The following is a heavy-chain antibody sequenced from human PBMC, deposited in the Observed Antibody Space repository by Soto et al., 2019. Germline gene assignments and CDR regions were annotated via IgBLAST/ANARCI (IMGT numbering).Heavy chain of an antibody. V-gene: IGHV3-23*01. CDR3: ARADCSGGSCYFRLSYYFDY. CDR1: GFTFSSYA. Sequence: PGGSLRLSCAASGFTFSSYAMSWVRQAPGKGLEWVSTFSGRGTGTYYADSVKGRFTISRDNSKNTLYLQMNSLRAEDTAVYYCARADCSGGSCYFRLSYYFDYWGQGTLVTVSS. CDR2: FSGRGTGT. D-gene: IGHD2-15*01. J-gene: IGHJ4*02.